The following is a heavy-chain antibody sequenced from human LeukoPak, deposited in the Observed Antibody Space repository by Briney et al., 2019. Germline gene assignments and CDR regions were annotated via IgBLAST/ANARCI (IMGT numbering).Heavy chain of an antibody. J-gene: IGHJ4*02. V-gene: IGHV4-38-2*02. Sequence: SETLSLTCTVSGYSIGSGYYWGWIRQPPGKGLEWIGGIYHSGSTYYNPSLKSRVTISVDTSKNQFSLKLSSVTAADTAVYYCARGGGAYYYDSSLDYWGQGTLVTVSS. CDR1: GYSIGSGYY. D-gene: IGHD3-22*01. CDR3: ARGGGAYYYDSSLDY. CDR2: IYHSGST.